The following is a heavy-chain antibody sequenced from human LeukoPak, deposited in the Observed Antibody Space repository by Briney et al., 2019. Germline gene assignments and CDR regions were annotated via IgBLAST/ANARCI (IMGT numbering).Heavy chain of an antibody. D-gene: IGHD6-13*01. CDR3: ARLSWEAAALHPYFDY. V-gene: IGHV3-7*03. Sequence: GGSLRLSCMISGLTFSDQWLAWVRQPPGKGLEWVADIKQDGSAKFHVASVKGRFTISRDNAKNSLYLQMDSLTAEDTAVYYCARLSWEAAALHPYFDYWGQGTLVTVSS. J-gene: IGHJ4*02. CDR2: IKQDGSAK. CDR1: GLTFSDQW.